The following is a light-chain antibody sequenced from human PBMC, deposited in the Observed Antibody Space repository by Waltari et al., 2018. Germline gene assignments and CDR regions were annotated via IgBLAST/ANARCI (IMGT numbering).Light chain of an antibody. J-gene: IGKJ1*01. CDR3: LQRSLWPWT. CDR1: QTVSTY. V-gene: IGKV3-11*01. Sequence: IVLTQSPATLSLSPGERATLSCRASQTVSTYLAWFQQKPGQAPRLLIYDASNRAPGTPARLSGSGSGTDFSLTISSLEPEDFAVYYCLQRSLWPWTFGQGTKVAVK. CDR2: DAS.